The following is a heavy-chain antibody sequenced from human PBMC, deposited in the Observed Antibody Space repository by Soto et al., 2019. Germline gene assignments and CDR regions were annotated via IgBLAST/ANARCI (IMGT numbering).Heavy chain of an antibody. CDR2: IYSSGTT. CDR3: ARMGLHLGELSRNWFDP. V-gene: IGHV4-31*03. J-gene: IGHJ5*02. CDR1: GGSITSADYY. D-gene: IGHD3-16*02. Sequence: SETLSLTCTISGGSITSADYYWTWIRQFPGKGLEWIAYIYSSGTTHYNPSPKSRATISLDTSNSQFSLEVKSATAADTAVYYCARMGLHLGELSRNWFDPWGQGSLVTVSS.